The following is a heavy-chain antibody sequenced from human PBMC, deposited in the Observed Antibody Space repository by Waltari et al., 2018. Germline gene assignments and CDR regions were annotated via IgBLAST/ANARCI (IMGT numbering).Heavy chain of an antibody. CDR3: ASHIAVVPAAIDY. Sequence: QVQLQESGPGLVTPSETLSLTCIVSGYSISSGYYWGWIRQPPGKGLELIGSIYHSGSTYYNPSLKSRVTIPVDTSKNQFSLKLSSVTAADTAVYYCASHIAVVPAAIDYWGQGTLVTVSS. CDR1: GYSISSGYY. CDR2: IYHSGST. V-gene: IGHV4-38-2*02. J-gene: IGHJ4*02. D-gene: IGHD2-2*02.